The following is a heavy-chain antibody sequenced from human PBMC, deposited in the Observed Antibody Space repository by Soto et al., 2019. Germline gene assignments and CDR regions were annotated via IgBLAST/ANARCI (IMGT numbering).Heavy chain of an antibody. CDR2: ISANGVTK. D-gene: IGHD2-2*01. V-gene: IGHV3-48*03. J-gene: IGHJ4*02. Sequence: HPGGSLRLSCAASGFSFSSYEMNWVRQAPGKGLEWVSYISANGVTKYYEDSVMGRFTISRDNAKNSLYLQMNSLRAEDTAVYYCVRDLGYCSSITCDDSWGQGTLVTVSS. CDR1: GFSFSSYE. CDR3: VRDLGYCSSITCDDS.